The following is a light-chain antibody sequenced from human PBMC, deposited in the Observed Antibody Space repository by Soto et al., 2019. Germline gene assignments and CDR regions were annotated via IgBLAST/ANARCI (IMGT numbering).Light chain of an antibody. CDR1: SSDVGGYNF. Sequence: QSLLTQPPSASGSPGQSVIISCTGTSSDVGGYNFVSWFQQHPGKAPKLMIYEVTKRPSGVPDRFSGSKSGNTASLTVSGLQAEDEADYYCISYAAGNNYLVFGGGTKLTVL. CDR3: ISYAAGNNYLV. V-gene: IGLV2-8*01. CDR2: EVT. J-gene: IGLJ2*01.